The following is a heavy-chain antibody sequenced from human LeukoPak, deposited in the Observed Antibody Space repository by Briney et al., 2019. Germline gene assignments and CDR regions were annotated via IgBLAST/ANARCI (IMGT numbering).Heavy chain of an antibody. J-gene: IGHJ4*02. D-gene: IGHD5-12*01. CDR1: GFTFSSYG. CDR3: AKDGSGYHDY. CDR2: ISYDGSNK. V-gene: IGHV3-30*18. Sequence: GGSLRLSCAASGFTFSSYGMHWVRQAPGKGLEWVAVISYDGSNKYYADSVKGRFTISRDNSKNTLYLQMNSLRAEDTAVYYCAKDGSGYHDYWGQGTLVTVSP.